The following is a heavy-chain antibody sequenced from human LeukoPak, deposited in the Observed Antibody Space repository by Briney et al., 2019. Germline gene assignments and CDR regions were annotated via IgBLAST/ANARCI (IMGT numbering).Heavy chain of an antibody. CDR2: ISGSGSST. J-gene: IGHJ6*02. CDR1: GFTFSSYA. V-gene: IGHV3-23*01. Sequence: GGSLRLSCAASGFTFSSYAMSWVRQAPGKGLEWVSVISGSGSSTYYADSVKGRFTISRDNSKNTLYLQMNSLRAEDTAVYYCAEALLYDYYYYYGMDVGGQGTTVTVSS. CDR3: AEALLYDYYYYYGMDV. D-gene: IGHD5/OR15-5a*01.